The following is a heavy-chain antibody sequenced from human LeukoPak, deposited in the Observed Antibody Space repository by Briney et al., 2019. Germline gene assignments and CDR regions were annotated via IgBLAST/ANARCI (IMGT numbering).Heavy chain of an antibody. D-gene: IGHD3-22*01. CDR2: IIPIFGIA. V-gene: IGHV1-69*04. Sequence: ASLKVSCKASGGTFSSYAISWVRQAPGQGLEWMGRIIPIFGIANYAQKFQGRVTISPDKSTSTAYMGLSSLRSEGTGLYYCAREREYYYDSSGYFFDYWGQGTLVTVSS. J-gene: IGHJ4*02. CDR3: AREREYYYDSSGYFFDY. CDR1: GGTFSSYA.